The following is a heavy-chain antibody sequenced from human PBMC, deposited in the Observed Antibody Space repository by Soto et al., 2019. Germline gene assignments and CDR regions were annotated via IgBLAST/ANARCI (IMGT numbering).Heavy chain of an antibody. Sequence: QVQLVQSGAEVKKSGASVKVSCKASGYTFTGYYMHWVRQAPGQGLEWMGWVNPNSGGTNFAQKFQGRVTMTRDTSISTAYMEVSSLRSDDTAVFYCARLMHYSHSGGSSHSGFDMWGQGTLVTVSS. CDR3: ARLMHYSHSGGSSHSGFDM. D-gene: IGHD2-21*01. CDR2: VNPNSGGT. V-gene: IGHV1-2*02. CDR1: GYTFTGYY. J-gene: IGHJ3*02.